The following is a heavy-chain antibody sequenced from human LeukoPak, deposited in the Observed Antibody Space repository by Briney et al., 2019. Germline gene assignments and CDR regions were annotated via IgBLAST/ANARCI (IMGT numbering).Heavy chain of an antibody. CDR3: ARDVVPAAAHYYYYGMDV. V-gene: IGHV4-31*03. J-gene: IGHJ6*02. Sequence: SETLSLTCTVSGGSISSGGYYWSWIRQHPGKGLEWIGYIYYSGSTYYNSSLKSRVTISVDTSKNQFSLKLSSVTAADTAVYYCARDVVPAAAHYYYYGMDVWGQGTTVTVSS. CDR1: GGSISSGGYY. D-gene: IGHD2-2*01. CDR2: IYYSGST.